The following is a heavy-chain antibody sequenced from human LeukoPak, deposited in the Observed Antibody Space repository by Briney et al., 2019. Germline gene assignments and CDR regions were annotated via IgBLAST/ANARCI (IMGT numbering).Heavy chain of an antibody. Sequence: GGSLRLSCAASGFTFSRYEMNWVRQAPGKGLEWVSYISSSGSTIYYADSVKGRFTISRDNAKNSLYLQMNSLRAEDTAVYYCARAPEYYYDSSGYFDYWGQGTLVTVSS. V-gene: IGHV3-48*03. CDR2: ISSSGSTI. CDR1: GFTFSRYE. J-gene: IGHJ4*02. D-gene: IGHD3-22*01. CDR3: ARAPEYYYDSSGYFDY.